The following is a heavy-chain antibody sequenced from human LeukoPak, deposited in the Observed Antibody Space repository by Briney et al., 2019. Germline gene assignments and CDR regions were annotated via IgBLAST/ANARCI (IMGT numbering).Heavy chain of an antibody. D-gene: IGHD2-15*01. Sequence: GGSLRLSCAASGFTFSSYGMHWVRQAPGKGLEWVAVISYDGSNKYYADSVKGRFTISRDNSKNTLYLQMNSLRAEDTAVYYCGKDLLGSAGAVPWSDYWARGPLVPVPS. J-gene: IGHJ4*02. V-gene: IGHV3-30*18. CDR3: GKDLLGSAGAVPWSDY. CDR2: ISYDGSNK. CDR1: GFTFSSYG.